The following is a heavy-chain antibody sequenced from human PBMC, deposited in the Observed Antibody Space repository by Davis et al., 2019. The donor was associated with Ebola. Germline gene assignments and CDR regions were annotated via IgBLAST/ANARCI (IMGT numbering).Heavy chain of an antibody. CDR1: GFIFSSYS. CDR2: ISSRSYYI. Sequence: GGSLRLSCAASGFIFSSYSMNWVRQAPGKGLEWVSSISSRSYYIYYSDSLKGRFTISRDNARNSVYLQMNSMRAEDTAVYYCARGCYYDSSGYSHDAFDIWGQGTMVTVSS. J-gene: IGHJ3*02. D-gene: IGHD3-22*01. CDR3: ARGCYYDSSGYSHDAFDI. V-gene: IGHV3-21*01.